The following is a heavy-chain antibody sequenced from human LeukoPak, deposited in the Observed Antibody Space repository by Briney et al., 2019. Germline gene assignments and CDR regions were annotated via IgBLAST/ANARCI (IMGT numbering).Heavy chain of an antibody. CDR1: GGSISSYY. CDR3: ARDCSGGSCYDY. V-gene: IGHV4-59*01. Sequence: SETLSLTCTVSGGSISSYYWSWIRQPPGKGLEWIGYSYYSGSTNYNPSLKSRVTISVDTSKNQFSLKLSSVTAADTAVYYCARDCSGGSCYDYWGQGTLVTVSS. J-gene: IGHJ4*02. D-gene: IGHD2-15*01. CDR2: SYYSGST.